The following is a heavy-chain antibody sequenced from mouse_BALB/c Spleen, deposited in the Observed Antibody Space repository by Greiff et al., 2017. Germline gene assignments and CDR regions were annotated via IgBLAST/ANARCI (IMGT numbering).Heavy chain of an antibody. D-gene: IGHD4-1*01. CDR3: ARTGTFYAMDY. J-gene: IGHJ4*01. V-gene: IGHV5-17*02. Sequence: DVKLVESGGGLVQPGGSRKLSCAASGFTFSSFGMHWVRQAPEKGLEWVAYISSGSSTIYYADTVKGRFTISRDNPKNTLFLQMTSLRSEDTAMYYCARTGTFYAMDYWGQGTSVTVSS. CDR1: GFTFSSFG. CDR2: ISSGSSTI.